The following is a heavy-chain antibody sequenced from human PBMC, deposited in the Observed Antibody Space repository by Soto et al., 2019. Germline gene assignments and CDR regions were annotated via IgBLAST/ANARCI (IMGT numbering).Heavy chain of an antibody. J-gene: IGHJ3*02. CDR1: GFTFSSYG. CDR3: AKDQGLVVGYAFDI. V-gene: IGHV3-30*18. CDR2: ISYDGSNK. D-gene: IGHD3-22*01. Sequence: ESGGGVVQPGRSLRLSCAASGFTFSSYGMHWVRQAPGKGLEWVAVISYDGSNKYYADSVKGRFTISRDNSKNTLYLQMNSLRAEDTAVYYCAKDQGLVVGYAFDIWGQGTMVTVSS.